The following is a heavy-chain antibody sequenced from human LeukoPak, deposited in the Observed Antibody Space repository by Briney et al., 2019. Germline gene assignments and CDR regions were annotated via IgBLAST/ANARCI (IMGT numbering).Heavy chain of an antibody. CDR1: GGSFSGYY. V-gene: IGHV4-34*01. J-gene: IGHJ4*02. D-gene: IGHD3-16*02. CDR3: ARGAYDYVWGSYRYELDY. Sequence: SETLSLTCAVYGGSFSGYYWSWIRQPPGKGLQWIGTIYYSGSTYYNPSLKSRVTISVDTSKNQFSLKLSSVTAADTAVYYCARGAYDYVWGSYRYELDYWGQGTLVTVSS. CDR2: IYYSGST.